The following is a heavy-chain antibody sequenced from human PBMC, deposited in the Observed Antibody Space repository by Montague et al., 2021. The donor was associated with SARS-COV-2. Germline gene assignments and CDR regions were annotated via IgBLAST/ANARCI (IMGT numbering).Heavy chain of an antibody. CDR3: ARLPYFYVSTYSFDI. CDR1: GVSISSGRYY. CDR2: IFYNGST. D-gene: IGHD3-22*01. V-gene: IGHV4-39*01. J-gene: IGHJ3*02. Sequence: SETLSLTCTVSGVSISSGRYYWGWVRQPPGKGLEWIGNIFYNGSTCYNTSLKSRVTISVDTSKNQFSLRLSSVTAADTAVYYCARLPYFYVSTYSFDIWGQGTMVTVSS.